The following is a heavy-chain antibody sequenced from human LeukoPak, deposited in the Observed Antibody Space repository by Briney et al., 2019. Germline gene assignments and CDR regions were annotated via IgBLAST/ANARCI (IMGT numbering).Heavy chain of an antibody. CDR2: IYVDGRA. D-gene: IGHD1-14*01. V-gene: IGHV3-66*01. CDR1: GFAVSSKY. CDR3: ARDAEPSLAN. J-gene: IGHJ4*02. Sequence: EGSLRLSCAASGFAVSSKYMNWGRQAPGRGLEWVTVIYVDGRADYADSAKGRFTISSDNSKNTVYLQMNSLKDEDTAVYYCARDAEPSLANRGQGTLVTVSP.